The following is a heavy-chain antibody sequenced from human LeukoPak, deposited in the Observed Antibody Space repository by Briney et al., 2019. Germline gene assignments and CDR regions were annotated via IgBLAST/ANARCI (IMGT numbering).Heavy chain of an antibody. CDR2: ISSNGGST. V-gene: IGHV3-64D*06. J-gene: IGHJ6*04. CDR1: GFTFSSYA. Sequence: PGGSLRLSCSASGFTFSSYAMHWVRQAPGKGLEYVSGISSNGGSTHYADSVKGRFTTSRDNSKNTLYLQMSSLRAEDTAVYYCVTSRPSGGYYYYYGMDVWGKGTTVTVSS. D-gene: IGHD3-10*01. CDR3: VTSRPSGGYYYYYGMDV.